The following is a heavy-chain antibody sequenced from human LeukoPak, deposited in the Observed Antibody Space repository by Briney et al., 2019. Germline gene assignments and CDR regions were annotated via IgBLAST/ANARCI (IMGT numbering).Heavy chain of an antibody. CDR1: GYTFTGYY. Sequence: ASVKVSCKASGYTFTGYYMHWVRQAPGQGLEWMGWTNPNSGGTSYAQKFQGRVTMTRDTSISTAYMELSRLRSDDTAVYYCARDPSYSSGWYRAIGNWGQGTLVTVSS. V-gene: IGHV1-2*02. D-gene: IGHD6-19*01. J-gene: IGHJ4*02. CDR2: TNPNSGGT. CDR3: ARDPSYSSGWYRAIGN.